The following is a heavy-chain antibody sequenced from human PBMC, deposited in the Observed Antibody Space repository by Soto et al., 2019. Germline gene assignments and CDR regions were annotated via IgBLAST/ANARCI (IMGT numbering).Heavy chain of an antibody. Sequence: AAVKVSCKASGYPFTSYGISWVRQAPGQGLEWMGWISAYNGNTNYAQKLPGRVTMTTDTSTSTAYMELRSLRSDDTAVYYCAREMSRGVAGSIDYWRKGTLVTVSS. J-gene: IGHJ4*02. CDR2: ISAYNGNT. CDR3: AREMSRGVAGSIDY. D-gene: IGHD6-19*01. V-gene: IGHV1-18*01. CDR1: GYPFTSYG.